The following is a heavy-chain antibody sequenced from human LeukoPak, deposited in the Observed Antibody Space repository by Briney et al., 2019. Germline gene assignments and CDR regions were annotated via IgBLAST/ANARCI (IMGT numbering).Heavy chain of an antibody. D-gene: IGHD2-8*01. CDR2: ISGSSGII. J-gene: IGHJ6*02. V-gene: IGHV3-48*01. CDR3: ARDRHCVNGVCHSPASMDV. CDR1: GFTFNTYT. Sequence: GGSLRLSCAASGFTFNTYTMNWVRQAPGKGLEWVSYISGSSGIIDYADSVRGRFTISRDNAKNSLYLQMNSLRAEDTAVYYCARDRHCVNGVCHSPASMDVWGQGTTVTVSS.